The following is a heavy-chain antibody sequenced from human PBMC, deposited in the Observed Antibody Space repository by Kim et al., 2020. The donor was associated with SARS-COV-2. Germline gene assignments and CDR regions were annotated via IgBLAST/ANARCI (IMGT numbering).Heavy chain of an antibody. CDR2: ISSSSSYK. CDR3: ARGKVILTGYYYYMDV. Sequence: GGSLRLSCAASGFTFSSYSMNWVRQAPGKGLEWVSSISSSSSYKYYADSVKGRFTISRDNAKNSLYLQMNSLRAEDTAVYYCARGKVILTGYYYYMDVWGKGTTVTVSS. CDR1: GFTFSSYS. J-gene: IGHJ6*03. V-gene: IGHV3-21*01. D-gene: IGHD3-9*01.